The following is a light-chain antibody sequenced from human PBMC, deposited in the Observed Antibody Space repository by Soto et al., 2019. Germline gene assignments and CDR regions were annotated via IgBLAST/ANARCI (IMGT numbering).Light chain of an antibody. V-gene: IGKV1-39*01. Sequence: DIQMTQSPSSLSASVGDRVTLTCRASQSISSYLNWYQLKPGRPPKLLIYFASSLQAGVPSRFSGAGSETDFTLTITDLQPQDFTSYFCLQTDSVPSTFGQGT. J-gene: IGKJ2*01. CDR2: FAS. CDR1: QSISSY. CDR3: LQTDSVPST.